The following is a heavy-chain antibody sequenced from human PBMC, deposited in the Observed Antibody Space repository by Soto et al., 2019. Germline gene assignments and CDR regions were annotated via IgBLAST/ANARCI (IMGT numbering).Heavy chain of an antibody. CDR3: AREVVVAATRYFDY. V-gene: IGHV1-69*13. CDR2: IIPIFGTA. CDR1: GYTFTSYG. Sequence: SVKVSCKASGYTFTSYGISWVRQAPGQGLEWMGGIIPIFGTANYAQKFQGRVTITADESTSTAYMELSSLRSEDTAVYYCAREVVVAATRYFDYWGQGTLVTVSS. D-gene: IGHD2-15*01. J-gene: IGHJ4*02.